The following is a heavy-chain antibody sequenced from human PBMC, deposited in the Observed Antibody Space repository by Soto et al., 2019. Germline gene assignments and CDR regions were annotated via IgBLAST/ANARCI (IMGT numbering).Heavy chain of an antibody. D-gene: IGHD4-17*01. CDR3: ARNYGDYVIYFDY. CDR1: GGSISSYY. CDR2: IYYSGST. J-gene: IGHJ4*02. Sequence: PSETLSLTCTVSGGSISSYYWSWIRQPPGKGLEWIGYIYYSGSTNYNPSLKSRVTISVDTSKNQFSLKLSSVTAADTAVYYCARNYGDYVIYFDYWGQGTLVTVSS. V-gene: IGHV4-59*01.